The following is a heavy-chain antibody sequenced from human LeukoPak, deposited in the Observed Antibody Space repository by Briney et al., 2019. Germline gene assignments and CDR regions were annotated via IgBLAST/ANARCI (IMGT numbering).Heavy chain of an antibody. CDR1: GFTFSSYA. CDR2: ISGGGGST. V-gene: IGHV3-23*01. J-gene: IGHJ4*02. Sequence: GGSLRLSCAASGFTFSSYAMSWVRQAPGKGLEWVSGISGGGGSTYYADSVKGRFTISRDNSKNTLYLQMNSLRAEDTAVYYCARAREGIDYWGQGTLVTVSS. CDR3: ARAREGIDY. D-gene: IGHD1-26*01.